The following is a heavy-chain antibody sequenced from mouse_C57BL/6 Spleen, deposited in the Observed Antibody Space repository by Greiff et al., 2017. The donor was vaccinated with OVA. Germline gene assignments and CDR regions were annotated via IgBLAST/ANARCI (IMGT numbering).Heavy chain of an antibody. CDR2: ISSGSSTI. CDR3: ARSGLLYAMDY. V-gene: IGHV5-17*01. CDR1: GFTFSDYG. J-gene: IGHJ4*01. Sequence: DVMLVESGGGLVKPGGSLKLSCAASGFTFSDYGMHWVRQAPEKGLEWVAYISSGSSTIYYADTVKGRFTISRDNAKNTLFLQMTSLRSEDTAMYYCARSGLLYAMDYWGQGTSVTVSS. D-gene: IGHD1-1*01.